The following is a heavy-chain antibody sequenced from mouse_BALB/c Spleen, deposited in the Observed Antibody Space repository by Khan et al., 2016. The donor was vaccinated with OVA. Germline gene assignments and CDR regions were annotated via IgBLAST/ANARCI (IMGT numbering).Heavy chain of an antibody. D-gene: IGHD2-3*01. V-gene: IGHV2-6*02. CDR3: ARWFDGYSSLYAMDY. CDR2: IWSDGST. CDR1: GFSLTSYG. Sequence: VELVESGPGLVAPSQSLSITCTVSGFSLTSYGIHWVRQPPGKGLEWLVVIWSDGSTNYNSVLKSRLSIRKDNSKSQVFLKMNSLQTDDTAIYDCARWFDGYSSLYAMDYWGQGTSVTVSS. J-gene: IGHJ4*01.